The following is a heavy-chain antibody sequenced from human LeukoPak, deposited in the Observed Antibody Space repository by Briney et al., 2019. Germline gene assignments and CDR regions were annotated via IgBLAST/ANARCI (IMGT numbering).Heavy chain of an antibody. CDR1: GVSFSGYY. V-gene: IGHV4-34*01. CDR3: ARLGYSNSRGLKTDP. Sequence: SETLSLTCAVYGVSFSGYYWSWIRQPPGKGLEWIGEINHSGSTNYNPSLKSRVSISVDTSKNQFSLKLRSVTAADTTVYYCARLGYSNSRGLKTDPWGQGTLVTVSS. J-gene: IGHJ5*02. CDR2: INHSGST. D-gene: IGHD6-13*01.